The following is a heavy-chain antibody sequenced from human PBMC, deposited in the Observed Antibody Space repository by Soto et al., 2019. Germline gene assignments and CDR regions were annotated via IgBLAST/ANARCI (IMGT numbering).Heavy chain of an antibody. V-gene: IGHV4-34*01. CDR1: GGSFSGYY. D-gene: IGHD1-26*01. J-gene: IGHJ4*02. CDR3: ARDGGYQSRGSYYFDY. Sequence: SETLSLTCAVYGGSFSGYYWSWIRQPPGKGLEWIGEINHSGSTNYNPSLKSRVTISVDTSKNQFSLRLSSVTAADTAVYYCARDGGYQSRGSYYFDYWGQGTLVTVSS. CDR2: INHSGST.